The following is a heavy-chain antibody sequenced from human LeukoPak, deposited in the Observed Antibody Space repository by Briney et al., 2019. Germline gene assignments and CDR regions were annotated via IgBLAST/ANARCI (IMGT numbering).Heavy chain of an antibody. D-gene: IGHD4-17*01. V-gene: IGHV4-34*01. J-gene: IGHJ3*02. CDR1: GGSFSGYY. Sequence: KPSETLSLTCAVYGGSFSGYYWSWIRQPPGKGLEWIGEINHSGSTNYNPSLKSRVTISVDTSKNQFSLKLSSVTAADTAVYYCARVPTVIGYDAFDIWGQGTMVTVSS. CDR2: INHSGST. CDR3: ARVPTVIGYDAFDI.